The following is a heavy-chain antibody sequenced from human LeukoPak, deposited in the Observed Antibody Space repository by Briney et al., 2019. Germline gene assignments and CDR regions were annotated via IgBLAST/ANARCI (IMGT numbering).Heavy chain of an antibody. D-gene: IGHD3-9*01. CDR2: ISSGGMTI. CDR3: ARDDYDIVTGYYSMYSYGVDV. J-gene: IGHJ6*02. Sequence: GGSLRLSCEASGFTFSSYELNWVRQAPGKGLEWISYISSGGMTIYYADSVRGRFTVSRDNTKNSLFLQMNSLRAEDTAVYFCARDDYDIVTGYYSMYSYGVDVWGQGTAVTVSS. CDR1: GFTFSSYE. V-gene: IGHV3-48*03.